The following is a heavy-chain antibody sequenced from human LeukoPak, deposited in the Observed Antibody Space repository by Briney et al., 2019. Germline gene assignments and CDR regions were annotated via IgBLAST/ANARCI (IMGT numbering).Heavy chain of an antibody. Sequence: ASVKVSCKTSGYTFTDYYMHWVRQAPGQGLEWMGRIDPNSGGTNYAQKFQVRVTMTRDTSINTVYMELSGLRSDDTAVYSCARVPGPYPTSRFHSWGQGTLVTVSS. CDR2: IDPNSGGT. V-gene: IGHV1-2*02. J-gene: IGHJ4*02. CDR1: GYTFTDYY. D-gene: IGHD2-2*01. CDR3: ARVPGPYPTSRFHS.